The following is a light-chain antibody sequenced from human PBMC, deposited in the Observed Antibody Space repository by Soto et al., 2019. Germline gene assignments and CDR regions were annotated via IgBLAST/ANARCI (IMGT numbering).Light chain of an antibody. CDR3: NSYTTSSTHV. CDR1: NSENGAYKY. J-gene: IGLJ1*01. V-gene: IGLV2-14*01. CDR2: DVS. Sequence: QSAPTQPASVSGSPGQAITISCTGTNSENGAYKYVSLFQQHPGKAPKLMIYDVSNRPSGVSNRFSGSKSGNTASLTISGLQAEDEGDYYCNSYTTSSTHVFGTGTKVTVL.